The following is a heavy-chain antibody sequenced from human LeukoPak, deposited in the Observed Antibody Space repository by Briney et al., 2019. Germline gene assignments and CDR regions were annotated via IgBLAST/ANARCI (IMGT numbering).Heavy chain of an antibody. CDR2: IRHDGSYQ. CDR1: GFTFRSYG. J-gene: IGHJ4*02. V-gene: IGHV3-30*02. Sequence: GGSLRLSCAAFGFTFRSYGMHWVRQTPGKGLEWVAFIRHDGSYQQYADSVKGRFTVSRDNSKDMVCLQMNSLRTEDTAVYYCAKNRDSSDYPRDFDFWGQGTLVTVSS. D-gene: IGHD3-22*01. CDR3: AKNRDSSDYPRDFDF.